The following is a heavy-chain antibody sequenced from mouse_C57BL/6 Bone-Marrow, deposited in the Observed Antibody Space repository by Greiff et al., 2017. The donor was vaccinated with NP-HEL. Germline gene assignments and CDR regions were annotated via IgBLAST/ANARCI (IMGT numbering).Heavy chain of an antibody. V-gene: IGHV14-4*01. J-gene: IGHJ4*01. Sequence: EVQLQQSGAELVRPGASVKLSCTASGFNIKDDYMHWVKQRPEQGLEWIGWIDPENGDTEYASKFQGKATITAYTSSNTAYLQLSSLTSEYTAVYYCTIYYYGSSYAMDYWGQGTSVTVSS. D-gene: IGHD1-1*01. CDR3: TIYYYGSSYAMDY. CDR2: IDPENGDT. CDR1: GFNIKDDY.